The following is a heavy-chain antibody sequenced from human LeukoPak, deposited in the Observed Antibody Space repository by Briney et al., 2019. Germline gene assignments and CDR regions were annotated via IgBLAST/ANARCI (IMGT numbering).Heavy chain of an antibody. J-gene: IGHJ4*02. D-gene: IGHD3-16*01. Sequence: SVKVSCKASGGTFSSYAISWVRQAPGQGLEWMGRIIPIFGTANYAQKFQGRVTITTDESTSTAYMELSSLRSEDTAVYYCARTYYDYVWGGRPRYYFDYRGQGTLVTVSS. CDR2: IIPIFGTA. CDR1: GGTFSSYA. V-gene: IGHV1-69*05. CDR3: ARTYYDYVWGGRPRYYFDY.